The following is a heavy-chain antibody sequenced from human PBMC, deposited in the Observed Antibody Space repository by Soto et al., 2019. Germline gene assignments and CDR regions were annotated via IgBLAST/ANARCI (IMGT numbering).Heavy chain of an antibody. J-gene: IGHJ4*02. CDR1: GGSFSGYY. CDR2: INHSGST. V-gene: IGHV4-34*01. CDR3: ARATNIAVAGTQVYFDY. D-gene: IGHD6-19*01. Sequence: QVQLQQWGAGLLKPSETLSLTCAVYGGSFSGYYWSWIRQPPGKGLEWIGEINHSGSTNYNPSLKSRVTISVDTSKNQFSLKLSSVTAADTAVYYCARATNIAVAGTQVYFDYWGQGTLVTVSS.